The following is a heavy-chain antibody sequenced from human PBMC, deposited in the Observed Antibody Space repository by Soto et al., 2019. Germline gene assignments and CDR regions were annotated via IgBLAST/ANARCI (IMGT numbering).Heavy chain of an antibody. Sequence: DVQLLESGGGLVQPGGSLRLSCAASGFTFRSYAMSWVRQAPGKGLEWVSGISGSGISTHYADSVKGRFTVSRDNSKNTLYLQMNRLRAEATAVYNCAKEPVGPDWYFDLWGRGTLVTVSS. CDR3: AKEPVGPDWYFDL. V-gene: IGHV3-23*01. CDR1: GFTFRSYA. J-gene: IGHJ2*01. CDR2: ISGSGIST.